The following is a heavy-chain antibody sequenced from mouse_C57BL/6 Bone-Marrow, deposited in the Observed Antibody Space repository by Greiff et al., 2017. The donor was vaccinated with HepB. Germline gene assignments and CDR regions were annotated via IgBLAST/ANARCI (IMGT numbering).Heavy chain of an antibody. D-gene: IGHD1-1*01. CDR1: GFSLTSYG. J-gene: IGHJ4*01. CDR2: IWSGGST. Sequence: QVQLKESGPGLVQPSQSLSITCTVSGFSLTSYGVHWVRQSPGKGLEWLGVIWSGGSTDYNAAFISRLSISKDNSKSQVFFKMNSLQADDTAIYYCARNSLITTVVALYAMDDWGQGTSVTVSS. CDR3: ARNSLITTVVALYAMDD. V-gene: IGHV2-2*01.